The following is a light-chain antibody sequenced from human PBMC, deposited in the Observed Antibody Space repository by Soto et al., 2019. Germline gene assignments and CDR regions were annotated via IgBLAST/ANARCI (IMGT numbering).Light chain of an antibody. J-gene: IGLJ3*02. CDR1: SSDVGSYNL. CDR2: EGS. V-gene: IGLV2-23*01. CDR3: FSDAGTRV. Sequence: QSVLTQPASVSGSPGQSITISCTGTSSDVGSYNLVSWYQQHPGKAPKLMIYEGSKRPSGVSNRFSGSKSGNTASLTISGLQAEDEADSYCFSDAGTRVFGGGTKLTVL.